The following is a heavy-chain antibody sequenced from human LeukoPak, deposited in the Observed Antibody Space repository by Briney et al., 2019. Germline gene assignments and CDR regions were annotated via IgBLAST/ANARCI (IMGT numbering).Heavy chain of an antibody. CDR3: ATDQYQLPQTGAFDI. Sequence: ASVKVSCKVSGYRLNELSIHWVRQGPGKGLEWMGGFDPEEGKTIYAQKLQGRVSMTEDTSTDTAFMELRSLRSEDTAVYYCATDQYQLPQTGAFDIWGQGTMVTVSS. CDR2: FDPEEGKT. J-gene: IGHJ3*02. CDR1: GYRLNELS. D-gene: IGHD2-2*01. V-gene: IGHV1-24*01.